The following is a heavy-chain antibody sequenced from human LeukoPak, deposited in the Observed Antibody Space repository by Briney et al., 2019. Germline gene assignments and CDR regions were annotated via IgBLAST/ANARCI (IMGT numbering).Heavy chain of an antibody. CDR3: ARDNGWSADF. Sequence: GGSLRLSCAASGFTFSRHWMYWVRQAPGRGLEWVANIKQDGSAKPYVDSVKGRFTISRDNAKNSLFLQMNSLRAEDTAVYYCARDNGWSADFWGQGTLVTVSS. J-gene: IGHJ4*02. D-gene: IGHD2-15*01. CDR2: IKQDGSAK. CDR1: GFTFSRHW. V-gene: IGHV3-7*03.